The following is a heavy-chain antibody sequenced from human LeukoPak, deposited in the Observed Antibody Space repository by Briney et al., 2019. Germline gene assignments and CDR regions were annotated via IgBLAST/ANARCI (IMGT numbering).Heavy chain of an antibody. J-gene: IGHJ4*02. CDR1: GFTFSSYW. CDR3: ARDRDTYYDF. D-gene: IGHD3-3*01. CDR2: ISSDGSST. Sequence: GGSLRLSCAASGFTFSSYWMHWVRQAPGKGLVWVSRISSDGSSTSYADSVKGRFTISRDNAKNTLDLQMNSLRAEDTAVYYCARDRDTYYDFWGQGTLVTVSS. V-gene: IGHV3-74*01.